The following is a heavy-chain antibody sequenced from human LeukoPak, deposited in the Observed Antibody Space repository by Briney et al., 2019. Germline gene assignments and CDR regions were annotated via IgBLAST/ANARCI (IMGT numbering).Heavy chain of an antibody. Sequence: GGSLRLTCAASGFTFSSYAMNWVRQAPGKGLEWVSSISESGGTTVYADSVKGRFTISRDNAKNTVYLQMSGLRANDTAVYYCARDNYYSIDYWGQGTLVTVSS. D-gene: IGHD1-26*01. J-gene: IGHJ4*02. V-gene: IGHV3-23*01. CDR3: ARDNYYSIDY. CDR1: GFTFSSYA. CDR2: ISESGGTT.